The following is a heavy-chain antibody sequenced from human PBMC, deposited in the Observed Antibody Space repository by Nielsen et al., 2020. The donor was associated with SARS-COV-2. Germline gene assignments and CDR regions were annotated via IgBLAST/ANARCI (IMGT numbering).Heavy chain of an antibody. Sequence: GGSLRLSCEVAGHFSWYSFNWVRQAPGQGPEWISYISSSGSDISYARSVKGRFTISRDNAGNSLFLHMDSLRDEDTAVYYCVRDREWAFDLWGQGTLVTASS. CDR1: GHFSWYS. CDR2: ISSSGSDI. CDR3: VRDREWAFDL. J-gene: IGHJ4*02. D-gene: IGHD3-3*01. V-gene: IGHV3-48*02.